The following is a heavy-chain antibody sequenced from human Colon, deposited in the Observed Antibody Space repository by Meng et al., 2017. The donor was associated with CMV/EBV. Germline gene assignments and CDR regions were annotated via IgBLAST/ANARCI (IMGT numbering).Heavy chain of an antibody. CDR3: ARMVGAIWDSWFDP. Sequence: GESLKLSCGASGFKFDDYGMTWVRQAPGKGLEWVSGIEWNGGSTGYAASVKGRFTISRDNAKNSLYMQLNSMRAEDTDFYYCARMVGAIWDSWFDPWGQGTLVTVSS. V-gene: IGHV3-20*04. D-gene: IGHD1-26*01. J-gene: IGHJ5*02. CDR1: GFKFDDYG. CDR2: IEWNGGST.